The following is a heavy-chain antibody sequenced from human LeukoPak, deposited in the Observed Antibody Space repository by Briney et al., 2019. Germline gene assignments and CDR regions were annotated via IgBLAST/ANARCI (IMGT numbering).Heavy chain of an antibody. CDR2: IYHSGST. D-gene: IGHD2-2*02. J-gene: IGHJ4*02. CDR1: GYSISSGYY. CDR3: ARHGPVVVPAAIMRQGSDY. V-gene: IGHV4-38-2*01. Sequence: SETLSLTCAVSGYSISSGYYWGWIRQPPGKGLEWIGSIYHSGSTYYNPSLKSRVTISVDTSKNQFSLKLSSVTAADTAVYYCARHGPVVVPAAIMRQGSDYWGQGTLVTVSS.